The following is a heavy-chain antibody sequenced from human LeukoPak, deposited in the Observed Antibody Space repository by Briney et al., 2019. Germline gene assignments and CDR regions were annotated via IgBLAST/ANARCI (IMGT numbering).Heavy chain of an antibody. J-gene: IGHJ4*02. CDR2: IDPSDSYT. Sequence: GESLKISCKDSGYSFTSYWISWVRQMPGKGLEWMGRIDPSDSYTNYSPSFQGHVTISADKSISTAYLQWSSLKASDTAMYYCARTYYYDSSGLVPGYWGQGTLVTVSS. CDR1: GYSFTSYW. V-gene: IGHV5-10-1*01. CDR3: ARTYYYDSSGLVPGY. D-gene: IGHD3-22*01.